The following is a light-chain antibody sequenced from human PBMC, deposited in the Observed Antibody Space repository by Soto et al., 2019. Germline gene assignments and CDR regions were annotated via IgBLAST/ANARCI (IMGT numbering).Light chain of an antibody. CDR1: QSVSSY. J-gene: IGKJ4*01. CDR3: QQRSNWHPFP. CDR2: DAS. V-gene: IGKV3-11*01. Sequence: EIVLTQSPATLSLSPGERATLSCRASQSVSSYLAWYQQKPGQAPRLLIYDASNRATGIPARFSGSGSGTDFTLTISSLEPADFAVYYCQQRSNWHPFPFGGGTKVEIK.